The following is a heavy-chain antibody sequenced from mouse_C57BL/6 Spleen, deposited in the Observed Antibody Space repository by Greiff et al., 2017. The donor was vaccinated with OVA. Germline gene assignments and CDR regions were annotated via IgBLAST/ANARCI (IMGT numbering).Heavy chain of an antibody. D-gene: IGHD1-1*01. CDR2: IRSKSNNYAT. Sequence: EVMLVESGGGLVQPKGSLKLSCAASGFSFNTYAMNWVRQAPGKGLEWVARIRSKSNNYATYYADSVKDRFTISRDDSESMLYLQMNNLKTEDTAMYYCTTGGAYWYFDVWGTGTTVTVSS. J-gene: IGHJ1*03. V-gene: IGHV10-1*01. CDR3: TTGGAYWYFDV. CDR1: GFSFNTYA.